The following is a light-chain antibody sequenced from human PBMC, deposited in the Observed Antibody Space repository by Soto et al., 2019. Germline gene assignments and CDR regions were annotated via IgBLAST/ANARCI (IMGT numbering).Light chain of an antibody. V-gene: IGKV2-30*02. J-gene: IGKJ2*01. Sequence: DVVMTQSPLSLPVTLGQPASISCSSSQSLVHSDGNTYLNWFQQRPGQSPRRLISKVSNRDSGVPDRFSGSASGTDFTLKISRVEAEDVGVYYCMQGKHWPYTFGQGTKLEIK. CDR3: MQGKHWPYT. CDR1: QSLVHSDGNTY. CDR2: KVS.